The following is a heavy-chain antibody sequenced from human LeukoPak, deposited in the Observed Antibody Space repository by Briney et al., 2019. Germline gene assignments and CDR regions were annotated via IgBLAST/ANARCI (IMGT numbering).Heavy chain of an antibody. J-gene: IGHJ4*02. CDR1: GGSISSYY. Sequence: SETLSLTCTVSGGSISSYYWSWIRQPPGKGLEWIGYNSYSGSTSYNPSLKSRVTISVDTSKNQFSLKLSSMTAADTAVYFCARDVAGGVNGGGYYFDCWGQGTLVTVSS. CDR3: ARDVAGGVNGGGYYFDC. V-gene: IGHV4-59*01. CDR2: NSYSGST. D-gene: IGHD3-16*01.